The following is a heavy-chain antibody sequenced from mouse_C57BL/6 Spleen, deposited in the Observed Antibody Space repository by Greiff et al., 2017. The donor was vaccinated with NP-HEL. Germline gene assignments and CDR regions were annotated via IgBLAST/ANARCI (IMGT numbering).Heavy chain of an antibody. J-gene: IGHJ4*01. V-gene: IGHV1-62-2*01. CDR3: ARHEGGPGSPYYAMDY. D-gene: IGHD1-1*01. CDR2: FYPGSGSI. Sequence: QVQLQQSGAELAKPGASVKLSCKASGYTFTEYTIHWVKQRSGQGLEWIGWFYPGSGSIKYNEKFKDKATLTADKSSSTVYMELSRLTSEDSAVYFCARHEGGPGSPYYAMDYWGQGTSVTVSS. CDR1: GYTFTEYT.